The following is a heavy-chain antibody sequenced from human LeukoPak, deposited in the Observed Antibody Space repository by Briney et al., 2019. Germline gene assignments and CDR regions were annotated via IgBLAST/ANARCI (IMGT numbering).Heavy chain of an antibody. J-gene: IGHJ5*02. CDR2: IIPIFGTA. Sequence: SVKVSCKASGGTFSSYAISWVRQAPGQGLEWMGGIIPIFGTANYAQKFQGRVTITADKFTDTAYMELNSLRSEDTAAYYCARSLGTYWGKDFLDWFDPWGQGTLVTVSS. CDR1: GGTFSSYA. CDR3: ARSLGTYWGKDFLDWFDP. V-gene: IGHV1-69*06. D-gene: IGHD3-16*01.